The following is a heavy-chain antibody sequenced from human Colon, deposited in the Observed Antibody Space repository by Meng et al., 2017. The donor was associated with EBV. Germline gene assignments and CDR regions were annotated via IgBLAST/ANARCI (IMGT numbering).Heavy chain of an antibody. CDR1: GGSFRDYY. V-gene: IGHV4-34*01. D-gene: IGHD3-10*01. J-gene: IGHJ5*02. CDR3: ARRGPSGNFSP. Sequence: QGQLPQVGAGLLKPSETRSRSCAVYGGSFRDYYWTWIRHPPGKGLEWIGEIDHRGNTKYNPSLKSRVTISLDTSKKQFSLKVSSVTAADSAVYYCARRGPSGNFSPWSQGALVTVSS. CDR2: IDHRGNT.